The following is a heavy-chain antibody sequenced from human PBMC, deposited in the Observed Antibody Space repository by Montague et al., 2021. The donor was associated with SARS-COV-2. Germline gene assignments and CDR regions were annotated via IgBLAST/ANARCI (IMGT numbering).Heavy chain of an antibody. Sequence: SETLSLTCTGDADATSSSSHDRGWSRQLSGKGPEWVGCIYYSGSTYYNPSLKSRVTISVDTSKNQFSLKLSSVTAADTAVYYCARFPTSYYYDSKAAPATPDAFDIWGQGKMVTVSS. CDR3: ARFPTSYYYDSKAAPATPDAFDI. CDR2: IYYSGST. J-gene: IGHJ3*02. D-gene: IGHD3-22*01. CDR1: ADATSSSSHD. V-gene: IGHV4-39*01.